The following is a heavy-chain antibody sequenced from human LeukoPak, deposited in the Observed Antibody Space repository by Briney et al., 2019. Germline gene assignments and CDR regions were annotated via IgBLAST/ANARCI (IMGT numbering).Heavy chain of an antibody. CDR2: MNPNSGNT. Sequence: ASVKVSCKASGYTFTSYDINWVRQATGQGLEWMGWMNPNSGNTGYAQKFQGRVAMTRNTSISTAYMELSSLRSEDTAVYYCARGGITMIVVDAFDIWGQGTMVTVSS. D-gene: IGHD3-22*01. J-gene: IGHJ3*02. V-gene: IGHV1-8*01. CDR1: GYTFTSYD. CDR3: ARGGITMIVVDAFDI.